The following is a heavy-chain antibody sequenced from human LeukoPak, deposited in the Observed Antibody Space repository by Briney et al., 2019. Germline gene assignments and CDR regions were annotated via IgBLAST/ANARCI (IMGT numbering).Heavy chain of an antibody. J-gene: IGHJ4*02. V-gene: IGHV3-30*02. D-gene: IGHD4-11*01. Sequence: GGSLRLSCAASGFTFSSYGMHWVRQAPGEGLEWVAFIRHDGSNKYYVDSVKGRFTISRDNSKNALFLQMNSLRAEDTAVYYCAKELQSWYPADYGGEGTLVTV. CDR2: IRHDGSNK. CDR1: GFTFSSYG. CDR3: AKELQSWYPADY.